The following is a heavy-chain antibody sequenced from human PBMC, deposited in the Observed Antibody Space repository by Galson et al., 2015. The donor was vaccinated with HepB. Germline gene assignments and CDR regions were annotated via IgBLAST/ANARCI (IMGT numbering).Heavy chain of an antibody. Sequence: SLRLSCAASGFSFTGAWMRWVRQAPGKGLEWVALIKCDGSRETTDYAAHVTVRFTISRDDSKSILYLQMNRRKAEDTAVYYCWHPTHNPFFDHCSKGSLVTASS. CDR3: WHPTHNPFFDH. V-gene: IGHV3-15*01. CDR2: IKCDGSRETT. CDR1: GFSFTGAW. D-gene: IGHD1-1*01. J-gene: IGHJ4*02.